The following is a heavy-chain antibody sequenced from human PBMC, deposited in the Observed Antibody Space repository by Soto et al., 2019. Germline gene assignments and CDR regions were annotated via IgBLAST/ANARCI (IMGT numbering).Heavy chain of an antibody. CDR3: ARAALPSTGWYFGLDL. CDR2: IATGGDT. J-gene: IGHJ6*02. CDR1: GIIFTGYD. Sequence: GGSLRLSCATSGIIFTGYDMHWVRQARGKGLEWVSRIATGGDTYYSGSVKGRFIISRDSAKNSVYLQMNNLRAGDTAVYYCARAALPSTGWYFGLDLWGQGTTVTVSS. V-gene: IGHV3-13*01. D-gene: IGHD6-19*01.